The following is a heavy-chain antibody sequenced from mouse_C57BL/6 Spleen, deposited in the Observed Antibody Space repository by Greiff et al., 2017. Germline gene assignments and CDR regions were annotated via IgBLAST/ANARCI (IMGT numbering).Heavy chain of an antibody. Sequence: VQLQQSGAELVKPGASVKISCKASGYAFSSYWMNWVKQRPGKGLEWIGQIYPGDGDTNYNGQFKGTATLTADKSSSTAYLQLSSLTAEDSAVYCDARKDYGSSCYFDYWGQGTTLTVSS. J-gene: IGHJ2*01. CDR3: ARKDYGSSCYFDY. V-gene: IGHV1-80*01. CDR2: IYPGDGDT. D-gene: IGHD1-1*01. CDR1: GYAFSSYW.